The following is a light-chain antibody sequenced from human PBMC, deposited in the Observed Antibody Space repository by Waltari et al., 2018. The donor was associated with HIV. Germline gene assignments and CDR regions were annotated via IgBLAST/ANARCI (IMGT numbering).Light chain of an antibody. V-gene: IGKV1-5*03. J-gene: IGKJ1*01. Sequence: DIQMTQSPPSLFASLGDRVTITCRASQSVTSYLACYQQKLGSSPNLLIYSASTLVTGVSSTFSASGSGTHFTLTITNLQPDDVATYFCQQYDSYPWTFGQGTRV. CDR2: SAS. CDR1: QSVTSY. CDR3: QQYDSYPWT.